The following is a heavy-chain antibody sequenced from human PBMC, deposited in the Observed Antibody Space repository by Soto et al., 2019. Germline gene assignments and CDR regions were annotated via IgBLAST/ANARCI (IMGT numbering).Heavy chain of an antibody. J-gene: IGHJ6*02. V-gene: IGHV5-10-1*01. D-gene: IGHD1-26*01. CDR3: ARPHRRLGDYSYYYHGMDV. CDR1: GYSFTSYW. CDR2: IDPSDSYT. Sequence: GESLKISCKGSGYSFTSYWISWVRQMPGKGLEWMGRIDPSDSYTNYSPSFQGHVTISADKSISTAYLQWSSLKASDTAMYYCARPHRRLGDYSYYYHGMDVWRQGTTVTVS.